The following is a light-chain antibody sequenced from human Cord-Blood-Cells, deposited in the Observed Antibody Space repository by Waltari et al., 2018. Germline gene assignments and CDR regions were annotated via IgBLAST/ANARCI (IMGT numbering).Light chain of an antibody. CDR1: SSNIGSNY. V-gene: IGLV1-47*01. CDR2: RNN. Sequence: QSVLTQPPSASGTPGQRVTISCSGSSSNIGSNYVYWYQPLPGTAPKLLIYRNNRRPTGVPYRFSGSKSGTSASLAISGLRSEDEADYYCAAWEDSLSGWVFGGGTKLTVL. CDR3: AAWEDSLSGWV. J-gene: IGLJ3*02.